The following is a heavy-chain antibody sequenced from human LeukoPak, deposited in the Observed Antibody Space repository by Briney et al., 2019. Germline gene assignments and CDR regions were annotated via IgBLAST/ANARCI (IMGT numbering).Heavy chain of an antibody. CDR1: GGSISSYY. Sequence: SETLSLTCTVSGGSISSYYWSWIRQPPGKGLEWIGYIYYSGSTNYNPSLKSRVTISVDTSKNQFSLKLSSVTAADTAVYYCARGSVVVTARYFDLWGRGTLVTV. V-gene: IGHV4-59*12. CDR3: ARGSVVVTARYFDL. CDR2: IYYSGST. D-gene: IGHD2-21*02. J-gene: IGHJ2*01.